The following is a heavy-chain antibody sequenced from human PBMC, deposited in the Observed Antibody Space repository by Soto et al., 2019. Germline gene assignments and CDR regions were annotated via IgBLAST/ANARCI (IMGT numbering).Heavy chain of an antibody. D-gene: IGHD1-26*01. CDR2: IYYSGST. Sequence: QVQLQESGPGLVKPSETLSLTCTVSGGSINSYYWSWIRQPPGKGLELIGYIYYSGSTNYNPSLKSRVTISVATSKNQLSLKLSSVTAADTAVYYCARAWGFYFDYWGQGTLVTVSS. J-gene: IGHJ4*02. V-gene: IGHV4-59*01. CDR3: ARAWGFYFDY. CDR1: GGSINSYY.